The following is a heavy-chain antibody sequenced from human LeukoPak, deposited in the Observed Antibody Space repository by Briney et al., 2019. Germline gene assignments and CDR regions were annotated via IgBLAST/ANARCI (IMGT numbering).Heavy chain of an antibody. J-gene: IGHJ4*02. CDR2: ISWNSGSI. CDR1: GFIFNNYA. Sequence: GRSLRLSCAGSGFIFNNYAMHWVRQPPGKGLEWVSGISWNSGSIDYADSAKGRFTISRDNAKNSLYLQMNSLRVEDTAFYYCAKDNRRHYTSGPNPDSLHWGQGALVTVSS. CDR3: AKDNRRHYTSGPNPDSLH. D-gene: IGHD6-19*01. V-gene: IGHV3-9*01.